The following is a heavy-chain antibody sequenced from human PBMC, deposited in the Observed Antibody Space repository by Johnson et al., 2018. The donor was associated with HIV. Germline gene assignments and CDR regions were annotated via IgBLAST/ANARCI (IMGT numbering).Heavy chain of an antibody. CDR1: GFTFSSYA. CDR3: AKVNLRYSVFTGAFDI. V-gene: IGHV3-23*04. J-gene: IGHJ3*02. Sequence: VQLVESGGGLVQPGGSLRLSCAVSGFTFSSYAMSWVRQAPGKGLEWVSAISGSGGSRYYADSVKGRFTISRDNSKTTLYLQMNSLRAEDTAVYYCAKVNLRYSVFTGAFDIWGQGTMVTVSS. CDR2: ISGSGGSR. D-gene: IGHD1-26*01.